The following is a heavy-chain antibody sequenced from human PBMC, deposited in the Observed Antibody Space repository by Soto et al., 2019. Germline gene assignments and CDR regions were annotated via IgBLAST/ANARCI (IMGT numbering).Heavy chain of an antibody. D-gene: IGHD3-10*01. CDR3: AKDQCLLWFGELLYYFDY. Sequence: QVQLVESGGGVVQPGRSLRLSCAASGFTFSSYGMHWVRQAPGKGLEWVAVISYDGSNKYYADSVKGRFTISRDNSKNTLYQQMNSLRAEDTAVYYCAKDQCLLWFGELLYYFDYWGQGTLVTVSS. CDR2: ISYDGSNK. V-gene: IGHV3-30*18. CDR1: GFTFSSYG. J-gene: IGHJ4*02.